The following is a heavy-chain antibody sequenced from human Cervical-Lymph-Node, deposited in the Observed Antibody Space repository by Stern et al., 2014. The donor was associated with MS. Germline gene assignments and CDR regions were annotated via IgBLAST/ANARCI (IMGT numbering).Heavy chain of an antibody. CDR3: ARKADWGDYFDY. V-gene: IGHV4-59*08. J-gene: IGHJ4*02. D-gene: IGHD7-27*01. CDR2: IYSSGST. CDR1: GDSIRTYF. Sequence: VQLEESGPGLLKPSETLSLTCTVSGDSIRTYFWTWIRQSPGKRLEWIGYIYSSGSTDYNPSLKSRVTISLDTANKQFSLKLSSVTAADTAVYFCARKADWGDYFDYWGQGTLVTVSS.